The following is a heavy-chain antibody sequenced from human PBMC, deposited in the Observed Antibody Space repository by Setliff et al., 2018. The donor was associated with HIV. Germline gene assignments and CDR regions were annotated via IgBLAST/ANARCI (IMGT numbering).Heavy chain of an antibody. V-gene: IGHV4-39*07. CDR3: ARAGDYYDSGGYLTRGPAALDL. CDR2: IFSSGST. CDR1: GGSISSSNYY. J-gene: IGHJ3*01. D-gene: IGHD3-22*01. Sequence: SETLSLTCTVSGGSISSSNYYWGWIRQPPGKGLEWSGRIFSSGSTSYNPSLKSRVIMSVDMSNPQVSLRLSSVTAADPAVYYCARAGDYYDSGGYLTRGPAALDLLGQGTLVTVSS.